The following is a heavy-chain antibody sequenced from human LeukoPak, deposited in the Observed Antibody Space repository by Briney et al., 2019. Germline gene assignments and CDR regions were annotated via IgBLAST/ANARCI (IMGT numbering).Heavy chain of an antibody. CDR2: ISSSGGNT. CDR1: GFTFCSYA. V-gene: IGHV3-23*01. D-gene: IGHD5-12*01. Sequence: GGSLRLSCAASGFTFCSYAVVWVRQAPGKGLELVSTISSSGGNTYYADSVRGRFSISRDNVKNTLFLKMNSLRAEDTAVYYCAKDQGRSGYVRVDYWREATLIAASS. CDR3: AKDQGRSGYVRVDY. J-gene: IGHJ4*02.